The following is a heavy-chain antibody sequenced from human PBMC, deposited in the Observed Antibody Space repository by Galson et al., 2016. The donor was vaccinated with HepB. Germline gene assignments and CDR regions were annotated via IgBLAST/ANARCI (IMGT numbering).Heavy chain of an antibody. V-gene: IGHV6-1*01. CDR2: AYYRSRWYR. CDR1: GDSVSSNTAA. D-gene: IGHD3-9*01. J-gene: IGHJ6*02. CDR3: ARGARHYDVLRTHGLDV. Sequence: CAISGDSVSSNTAAWNWIRHSPSRGLEWLGRAYYRSRWYRNYAESLKGRIDISPDTSKNHFSLQLNSVTPEDTSVYFRARGARHYDVLRTHGLDVWGRGTTVTVS.